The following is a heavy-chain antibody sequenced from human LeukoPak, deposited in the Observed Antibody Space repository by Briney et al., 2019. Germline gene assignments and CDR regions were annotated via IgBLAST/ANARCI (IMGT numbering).Heavy chain of an antibody. Sequence: GRSLRLSCAASGFTFSSYGMHWVRQAPGKGLEWVAVIWYDGSNKYYADSVKGRFTISRDSSKNTLYLQMNSLRAEDTAVYYCAKGPRGSYLDYWGQGTLVTVSS. V-gene: IGHV3-33*06. J-gene: IGHJ4*02. CDR1: GFTFSSYG. D-gene: IGHD1-26*01. CDR3: AKGPRGSYLDY. CDR2: IWYDGSNK.